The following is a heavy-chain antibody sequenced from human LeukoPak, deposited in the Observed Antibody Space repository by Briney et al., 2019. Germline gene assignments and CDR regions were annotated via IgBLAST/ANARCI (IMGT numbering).Heavy chain of an antibody. V-gene: IGHV4-59*01. J-gene: IGHJ6*03. D-gene: IGHD5-18*01. Sequence: PSETLSLTCTVSGGSISSYYWSWIRQPPGKGLEWIGFIYYSGGTNYNPSLKSRVTISVHTSKNQFSLKLSSVTAADTAVYYCARTTEGGYSYGSFYYYYMDVWGKGATVTISS. CDR2: IYYSGGT. CDR3: ARTTEGGYSYGSFYYYYMDV. CDR1: GGSISSYY.